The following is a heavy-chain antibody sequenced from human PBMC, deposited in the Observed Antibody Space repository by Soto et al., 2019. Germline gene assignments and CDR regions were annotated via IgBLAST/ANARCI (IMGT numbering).Heavy chain of an antibody. Sequence: GGSLRLSCAASGFTFSSYGMHWVRQAPGKGLEWVAVIWYDGSNKYYADSVEGRFTISRDNSKNTLYLQMNSLRAEDTAVYYCAPLYYYDSSGYSPWGQGTLVTVSS. CDR2: IWYDGSNK. CDR1: GFTFSSYG. J-gene: IGHJ5*02. CDR3: APLYYYDSSGYSP. V-gene: IGHV3-33*01. D-gene: IGHD3-22*01.